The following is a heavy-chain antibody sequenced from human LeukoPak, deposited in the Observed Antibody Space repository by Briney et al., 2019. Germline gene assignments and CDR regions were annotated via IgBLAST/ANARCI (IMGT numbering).Heavy chain of an antibody. CDR3: AREECSGSRCFSSNPSWYFYYMVV. CDR1: GFIFSNCW. V-gene: IGHV3-7*01. Sequence: PGGSLRLSCGACGFIFSNCWMRGVRQARGRGLGWGANKKQDGSEKHCVDSLEGRFTISTDNAKNSMHLQMNSLRAEDTAVYYCAREECSGSRCFSSNPSWYFYYMVVWGKGTTLTVSS. J-gene: IGHJ6*03. CDR2: KKQDGSEK. D-gene: IGHD2-15*01.